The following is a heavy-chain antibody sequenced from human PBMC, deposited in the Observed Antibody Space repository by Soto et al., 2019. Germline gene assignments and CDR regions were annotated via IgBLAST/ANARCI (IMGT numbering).Heavy chain of an antibody. D-gene: IGHD2-21*02. Sequence: QVQLGQSGAEVKKPGSSVKVSCKASGGTFSSYAISWVRQAPGQGLEWMGGVIPIFGTANYAQKFQGRVTITADESSSTAYMELSSLRSEDTAVYYCARDKVGGNSGHFDYWGQGTLVTVSS. J-gene: IGHJ4*02. CDR2: VIPIFGTA. V-gene: IGHV1-69*12. CDR3: ARDKVGGNSGHFDY. CDR1: GGTFSSYA.